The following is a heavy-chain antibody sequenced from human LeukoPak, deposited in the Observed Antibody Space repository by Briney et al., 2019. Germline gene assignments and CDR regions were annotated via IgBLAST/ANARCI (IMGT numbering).Heavy chain of an antibody. CDR2: IYYSGST. V-gene: IGHV4-59*12. D-gene: IGHD5-18*01. J-gene: IGHJ4*02. Sequence: SETLSLTCTVSGGSISSYYWSWIRQPPGKGLEWIGYIYYSGSTNYNPSLKSRVTISVDTSKNQFSLKLSSVTAADTAMYYCAREQLWSPFDYWGQGTLVTVSS. CDR3: AREQLWSPFDY. CDR1: GGSISSYY.